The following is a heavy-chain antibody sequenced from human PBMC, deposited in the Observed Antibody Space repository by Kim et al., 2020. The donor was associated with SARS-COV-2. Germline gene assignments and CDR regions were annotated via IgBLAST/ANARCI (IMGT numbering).Heavy chain of an antibody. CDR2: IYYSGST. D-gene: IGHD2-2*01. Sequence: SETLSLTCTVSGGSISSGGYYWSWIRQHPGKGLEWIGYIYYSGSTYYNPSLKSRVTISVDTSKNQFSLKLSSVTAADTAVYYCARAGGLVPAAYNWFDPWGQGTLVTVSS. CDR3: ARAGGLVPAAYNWFDP. CDR1: GGSISSGGYY. J-gene: IGHJ5*02. V-gene: IGHV4-31*03.